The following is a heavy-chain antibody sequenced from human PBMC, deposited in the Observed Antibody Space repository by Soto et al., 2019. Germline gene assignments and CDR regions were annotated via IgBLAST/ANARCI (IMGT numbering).Heavy chain of an antibody. D-gene: IGHD3-22*01. Sequence: KPPEPLSLTCAVSGSFISSGGNSLSFIRLPPAKGLKCIGYIYHSWSNYYNPSLKSRVTISVDRSKNQFSLKLSSVTAADTAVYYCARDFGGRGWGDDSSGYRDAFDIWGQGTMVT. J-gene: IGHJ3*02. CDR1: GSFISSGGNS. V-gene: IGHV4-30-2*01. CDR3: ARDFGGRGWGDDSSGYRDAFDI. CDR2: IYHSWSN.